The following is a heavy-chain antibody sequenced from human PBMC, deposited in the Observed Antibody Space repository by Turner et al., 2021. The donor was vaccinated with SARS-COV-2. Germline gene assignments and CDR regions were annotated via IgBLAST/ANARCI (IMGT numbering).Heavy chain of an antibody. CDR2: ISGSGGST. D-gene: IGHD3-3*01. CDR3: AKAQLGYYLGVDY. V-gene: IGHV3-23*01. Sequence: EVQLLESGGGSVQPGGSLRLPCAASGSTFSSYVMSWVRQAPGKGLEWVSGISGSGGSTYYADSMKGRFTISRDNSKNTLYLQMNSLRAEDTAVYYCAKAQLGYYLGVDYWGQGTLVTVSS. CDR1: GSTFSSYV. J-gene: IGHJ4*02.